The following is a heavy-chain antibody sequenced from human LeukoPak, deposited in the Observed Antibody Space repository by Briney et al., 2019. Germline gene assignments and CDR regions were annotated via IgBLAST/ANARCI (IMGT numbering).Heavy chain of an antibody. V-gene: IGHV1-69*05. Sequence: SVKVSCKASGGTFSSYAISWGRQAPGEGLEWMGGIIPIFGTANYAQKFQGRVTITTDESTSTAYMELSSLRSEDTAVYYCARYCSSTSCYMGNNWFDPWGQGTLVTVSS. CDR1: GGTFSSYA. CDR2: IIPIFGTA. D-gene: IGHD2-2*02. J-gene: IGHJ5*02. CDR3: ARYCSSTSCYMGNNWFDP.